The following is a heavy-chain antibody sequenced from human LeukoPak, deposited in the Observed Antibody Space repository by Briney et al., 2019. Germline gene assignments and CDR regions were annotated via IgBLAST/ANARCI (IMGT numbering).Heavy chain of an antibody. CDR2: IDTSGTTT. V-gene: IGHV3-48*03. J-gene: IGHJ6*03. CDR3: ARAGYSSSWYAYYYYYYMDV. CDR1: GFTFSIYE. Sequence: PGGSLRLSCAAYGFTFSIYEMNWVRRAPGKGLEWISYIDTSGTTTYYADSVRGRFTVSRDNTKNSLYLQMNSLRAEDTAVYYCARAGYSSSWYAYYYYYYMDVWGKGTTVTVSS. D-gene: IGHD6-13*01.